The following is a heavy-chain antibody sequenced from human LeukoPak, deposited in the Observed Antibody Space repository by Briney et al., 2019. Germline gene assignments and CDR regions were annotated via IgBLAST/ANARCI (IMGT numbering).Heavy chain of an antibody. CDR2: TRNKTKSYST. CDR3: GRGLAD. J-gene: IGHJ4*02. V-gene: IGHV3-72*01. Sequence: PGGSLRLSCAVSGFTFSDHYMDWVRQAPGKGLEWVGRTRNKTKSYSTEYAVSVEGRFTISRDDSKNSLYLQMNSLKTEDTAVYYCGRGLADWGQGTLVTVSS. CDR1: GFTFSDHY.